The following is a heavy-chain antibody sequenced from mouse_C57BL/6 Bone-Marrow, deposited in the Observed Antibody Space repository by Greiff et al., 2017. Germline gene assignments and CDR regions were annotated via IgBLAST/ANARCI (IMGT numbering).Heavy chain of an antibody. V-gene: IGHV1-69*01. CDR2: IDPSDSYT. CDR1: GYTFTSYW. Sequence: VQLQQPGAELVMPGASVKLSCTASGYTFTSYWMHWVKQRPGQGLEWIGEIDPSDSYTNYNQKFKGKSTLTVDKSSSTAYMQLSSLTSEDSAVYYGARMRYNGSRVDFDVWVTGTTVTGSS. D-gene: IGHD1-1*01. J-gene: IGHJ1*03. CDR3: ARMRYNGSRVDFDV.